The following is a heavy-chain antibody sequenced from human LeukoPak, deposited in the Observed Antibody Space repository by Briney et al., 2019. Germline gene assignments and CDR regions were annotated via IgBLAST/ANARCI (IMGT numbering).Heavy chain of an antibody. J-gene: IGHJ4*02. CDR3: ARGGIAVAGTAPFGY. D-gene: IGHD6-19*01. V-gene: IGHV4-34*01. Sequence: PSETLSLTCAVYGGSFSGYYWSWIRQPPGKGLEWIGEINHSGSTNYNPSLKSRVTISVDTSKNQFSLKLSSVTAADTAVYYCARGGIAVAGTAPFGYWGQGTLVTVSS. CDR2: INHSGST. CDR1: GGSFSGYY.